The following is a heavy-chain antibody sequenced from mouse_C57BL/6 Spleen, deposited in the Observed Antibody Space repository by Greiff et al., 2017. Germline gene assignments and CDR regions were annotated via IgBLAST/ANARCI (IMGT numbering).Heavy chain of an antibody. CDR2: IDPSDSYT. V-gene: IGHV1-69*01. CDR3: ARVSYDYFDY. J-gene: IGHJ2*01. CDR1: GYTFTSYW. Sequence: QVQLQQPGAELVMPGASVKLSCKASGYTFTSYWMHWVKQRPGQGLEWIGEIDPSDSYTNYNQKFKGKSTFTVDKSSSTAYMQLSSLTSEDSAVYYCARVSYDYFDYWGQGTTLTVSS. D-gene: IGHD6-2*01.